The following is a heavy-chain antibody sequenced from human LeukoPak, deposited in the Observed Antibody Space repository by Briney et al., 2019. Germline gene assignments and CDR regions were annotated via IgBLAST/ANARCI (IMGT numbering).Heavy chain of an antibody. V-gene: IGHV3-48*01. Sequence: PGGSLRLSCAASRFTFSSYSMNWVRQAPGKGLEWVSFISSSSSTIYYADSVKGQFTISRDNAKNSLYLQMNSLRAEDTAVYYCARGISELDYWGQGTLVTVSS. D-gene: IGHD3-3*02. CDR3: ARGISELDY. CDR2: ISSSSSTI. J-gene: IGHJ4*02. CDR1: RFTFSSYS.